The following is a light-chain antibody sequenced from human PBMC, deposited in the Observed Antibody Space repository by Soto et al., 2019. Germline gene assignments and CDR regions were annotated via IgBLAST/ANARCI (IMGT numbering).Light chain of an antibody. J-gene: IGKJ1*01. CDR2: AAS. CDR3: QQSESTPWT. V-gene: IGKV1-39*01. Sequence: DIQITQSPSSLSASVGDRVTITCRARQSISSYLNWYQQKPGKAPKLMIYAASSLQSGVPSRFSCSGSGTDFTLTISSLQPEDFATYCSQQSESTPWTFGPGTTVEIK. CDR1: QSISSY.